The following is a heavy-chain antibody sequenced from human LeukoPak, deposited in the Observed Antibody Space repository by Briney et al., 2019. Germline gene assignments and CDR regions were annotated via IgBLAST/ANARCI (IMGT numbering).Heavy chain of an antibody. Sequence: PSETLSLTCTISGGSIGTYYWSWIRQPPGKGLEWIGYIYYSGSTNYNPSLKSRVTISVDTSKNQFSLKLSSVTAADTAVYYCARVRRYSSRPDAFDIWGQGTIVTVSS. D-gene: IGHD6-13*01. J-gene: IGHJ3*02. CDR2: IYYSGST. V-gene: IGHV4-59*01. CDR1: GGSIGTYY. CDR3: ARVRRYSSRPDAFDI.